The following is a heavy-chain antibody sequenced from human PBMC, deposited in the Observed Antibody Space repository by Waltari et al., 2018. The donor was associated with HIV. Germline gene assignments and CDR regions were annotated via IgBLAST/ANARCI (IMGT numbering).Heavy chain of an antibody. CDR3: ARAVYNYDSSGYPDY. V-gene: IGHV4-4*02. CDR2: IYHSGST. J-gene: IGHJ4*02. Sequence: QVQLQESGPGLVKPSGTLSLTCAVSGGSISSSNWWSWVRQPPGKGLEWIGEIYHSGSTHYNPSLKSRFTISVDKSKNQFSLKLSSVTAADTAVYYCARAVYNYDSSGYPDYWGQGTLVTVSS. D-gene: IGHD3-22*01. CDR1: GGSISSSNW.